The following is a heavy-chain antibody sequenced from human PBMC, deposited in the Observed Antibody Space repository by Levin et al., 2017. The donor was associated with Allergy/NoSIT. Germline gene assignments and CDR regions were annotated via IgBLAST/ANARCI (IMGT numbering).Heavy chain of an antibody. CDR3: ARAISGTLGGAFDI. Sequence: ASVKVSCKASGYTFIDYYLHWVRQAPGQGPEWMGWINPNSGGTKYAQNFQGRVTMTRDTSISTAYMDLSRLTSDDTAVYYCARAISGTLGGAFDIWGQGTMVTVSS. CDR1: GYTFIDYY. CDR2: INPNSGGT. J-gene: IGHJ3*02. D-gene: IGHD1-26*01. V-gene: IGHV1-2*02.